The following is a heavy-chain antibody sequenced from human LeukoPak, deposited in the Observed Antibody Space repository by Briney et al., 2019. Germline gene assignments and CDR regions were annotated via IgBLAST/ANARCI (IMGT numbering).Heavy chain of an antibody. CDR3: AELGITMIGGV. V-gene: IGHV3-48*03. Sequence: GGSLRLSCAASGFTFSNYEMNWVRQAPGKGLEWVSYISSSGSTVYYADSVKGRFTISRDNAKNSLYLQMNSLRAEDTAVYYCAELGITMIGGVWGKGTTVTISS. J-gene: IGHJ6*04. CDR1: GFTFSNYE. CDR2: ISSSGSTV. D-gene: IGHD3-10*02.